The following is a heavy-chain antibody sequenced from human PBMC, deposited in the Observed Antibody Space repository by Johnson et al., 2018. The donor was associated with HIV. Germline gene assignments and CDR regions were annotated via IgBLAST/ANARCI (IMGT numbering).Heavy chain of an antibody. CDR2: IRSKTYGGTT. CDR1: GFTFGDYA. Sequence: VQLVESGGGLVQPGGSLRLSCTASGFTFGDYAMSWVRQAPGKGLEWVGFIRSKTYGGTTEYAASVKGRFTISRDDSKSIAYLQMNSLKTEDTAVYFCSTDQAGDYVWGSYRYAFDIWGQGTKVTVSS. CDR3: STDQAGDYVWGSYRYAFDI. J-gene: IGHJ3*02. D-gene: IGHD3-16*02. V-gene: IGHV3-49*04.